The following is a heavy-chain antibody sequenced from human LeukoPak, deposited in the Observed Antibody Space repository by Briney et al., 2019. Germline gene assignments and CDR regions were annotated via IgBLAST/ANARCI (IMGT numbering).Heavy chain of an antibody. D-gene: IGHD2-15*01. CDR1: GFTFSSYA. CDR3: AKDLGYCSGGSCYYYYGMDV. Sequence: GGSLRLSCAASGFTFSSYAMSWVRQAPGNGLEWVSAISGSGGSTYYADSVKGRFTISRDNSKNTLYLQMNSLRAEDTAVYYCAKDLGYCSGGSCYYYYGMDVWGQGTTVTVSS. CDR2: ISGSGGST. J-gene: IGHJ6*02. V-gene: IGHV3-23*01.